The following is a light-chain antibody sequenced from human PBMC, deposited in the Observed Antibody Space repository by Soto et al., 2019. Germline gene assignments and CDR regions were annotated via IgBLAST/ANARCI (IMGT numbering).Light chain of an antibody. CDR3: QQYEKWPPSIT. Sequence: IVMTQSPATLSVSPRDRVTPSCRSRQPVNNNVAWYQHTPGQAPRLLISGASTRATGISARLSAGGSGTEFTLTISSPQSEDFALSFCQQYEKWPPSITFGQRTRLEIK. CDR2: GAS. V-gene: IGKV3-15*01. CDR1: QPVNNN. J-gene: IGKJ5*01.